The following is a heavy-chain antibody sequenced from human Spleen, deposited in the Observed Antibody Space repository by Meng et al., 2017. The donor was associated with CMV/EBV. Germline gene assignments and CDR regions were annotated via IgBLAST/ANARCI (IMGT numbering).Heavy chain of an antibody. V-gene: IGHV1-2*02. CDR3: AREGEQLTAFDY. D-gene: IGHD2-21*02. Sequence: ASVKVSCKTSGYIFSNYWIGWVRQVSGKGLEWMGWINPNSGGTNYAQKFQGRVTMTRDTSISTAYMEPSRLRSDDTAVYYCAREGEQLTAFDYWGQGTLVTVSS. CDR2: INPNSGGT. CDR1: GYIFSNYW. J-gene: IGHJ4*02.